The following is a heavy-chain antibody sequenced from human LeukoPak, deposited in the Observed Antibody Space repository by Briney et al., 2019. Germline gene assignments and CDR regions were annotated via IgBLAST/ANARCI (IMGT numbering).Heavy chain of an antibody. CDR2: INPNRGGT. D-gene: IGHD3-10*01. CDR1: GYTFTGYY. CDR3: ARGRGEYDLPPYYYYYMDV. V-gene: IGHV1-2*02. J-gene: IGHJ6*03. Sequence: ASVKVSCKASGYTFTGYYLHWVRQAPGQGLEWMGWINPNRGGTNYAQKFQGRVTMTTDTSISTAYMELGRLRSDDTAVYFCARGRGEYDLPPYYYYYMDVWGKGTTVTVSS.